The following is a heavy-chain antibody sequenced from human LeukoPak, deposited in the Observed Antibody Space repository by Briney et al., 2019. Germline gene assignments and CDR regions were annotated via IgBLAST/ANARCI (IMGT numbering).Heavy chain of an antibody. D-gene: IGHD2-2*01. CDR3: ARYCSLTSCPYTSFDY. CDR2: TYYSGST. CDR1: GGSIRSYY. J-gene: IGHJ4*02. Sequence: SETLSLTCSVSGGSIRSYYWRWIRQPPGKGLEWIGYTYYSGSTNYNPSLKSRVTISLDTSKNQFSLELSSVTAADTAVYYCARYCSLTSCPYTSFDYWGQGTLVTVSS. V-gene: IGHV4-59*01.